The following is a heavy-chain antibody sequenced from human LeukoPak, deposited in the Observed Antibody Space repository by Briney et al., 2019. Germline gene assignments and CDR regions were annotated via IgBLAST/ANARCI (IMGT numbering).Heavy chain of an antibody. J-gene: IGHJ4*02. Sequence: HAGGSLRLSCAASGFTFSSYGMHWVRQAPGKGLEWVAFIRYDGSNKYYADSVKGRFTISRDNSKNTLYLQMNSLRAEDTAVYYCAKDRPAYSSSSSRVDYWGQGTLVTVSS. D-gene: IGHD6-6*01. V-gene: IGHV3-30*02. CDR2: IRYDGSNK. CDR1: GFTFSSYG. CDR3: AKDRPAYSSSSSRVDY.